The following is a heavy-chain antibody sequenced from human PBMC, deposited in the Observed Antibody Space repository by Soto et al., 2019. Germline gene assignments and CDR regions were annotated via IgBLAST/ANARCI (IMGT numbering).Heavy chain of an antibody. CDR3: TTDSYITSIIVRFDY. D-gene: IGHD3-22*01. CDR2: VKSKNDGGTT. CDR1: GFTFSNAW. V-gene: IGHV3-15*07. Sequence: GGSLRLSCAASGFTFSNAWINWVRQAPGKGLKWVGRVKSKNDGGTTYFAAPVKGRFAISRDDSKNMVYLEMNSLQTEDTAIYYCTTDSYITSIIVRFDYWGHGTLVTVSS. J-gene: IGHJ4*01.